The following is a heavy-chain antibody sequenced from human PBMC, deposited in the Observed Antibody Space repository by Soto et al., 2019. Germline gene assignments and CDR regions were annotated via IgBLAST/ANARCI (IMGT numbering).Heavy chain of an antibody. CDR2: ISYDGSNK. Sequence: GGSLRLSCAASGFTFSSYGMHWVRQAPGKGLEWVAVISYDGSNKYYADSVKGRFTISRDNSKNTLYLQMNSLRAEDTAVYYCAKDPRQWLVIGADYYYYYMDVWGKGTTVTVSS. CDR3: AKDPRQWLVIGADYYYYYMDV. J-gene: IGHJ6*03. D-gene: IGHD6-19*01. CDR1: GFTFSSYG. V-gene: IGHV3-30*18.